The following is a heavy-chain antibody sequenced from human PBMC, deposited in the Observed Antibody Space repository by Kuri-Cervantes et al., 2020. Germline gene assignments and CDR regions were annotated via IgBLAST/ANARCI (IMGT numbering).Heavy chain of an antibody. CDR3: AKGLRGQQLVDY. J-gene: IGHJ4*02. Sequence: GESLKISCGASGFTFSSYAMSWVRQAPGKGLEWVSAISGSGGSTYYADSVKGRFTISRDNSKNTLYLQMNSLRAEDTAVYYCAKGLRGQQLVDYWGQGTLVTVSS. V-gene: IGHV3-23*01. CDR2: ISGSGGST. CDR1: GFTFSSYA. D-gene: IGHD6-13*01.